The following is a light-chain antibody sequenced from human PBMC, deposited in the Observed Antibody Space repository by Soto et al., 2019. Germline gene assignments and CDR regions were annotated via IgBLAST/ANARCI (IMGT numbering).Light chain of an antibody. CDR1: QCVGYSY. V-gene: IGKV3-20*01. CDR3: QQYGSSPGT. J-gene: IGKJ1*01. CDR2: GAS. Sequence: EIVLTQSPGTLSLSPGERATLSCRASQCVGYSYLAWYQQKPGQAPRLLIYGASSRATGIPDRFSGSGSGTDFTLTISRLEPEDFAVYYCQQYGSSPGTFGQGTKVEIK.